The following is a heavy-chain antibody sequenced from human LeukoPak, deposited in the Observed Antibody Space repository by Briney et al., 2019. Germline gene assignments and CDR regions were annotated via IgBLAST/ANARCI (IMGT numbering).Heavy chain of an antibody. D-gene: IGHD2-2*01. Sequence: GGSLRLSCAASGFTFSGFAMHWVRQAPGKGLEWVAAISHDGSNEDYAGSVKGRFTISRDNSKNTLFLQMNSLRLEDTAVYYCARGPFGSCSSPSCYFFDYWGQGTLVTVSS. CDR3: ARGPFGSCSSPSCYFFDY. CDR2: ISHDGSNE. V-gene: IGHV3-30*04. J-gene: IGHJ4*02. CDR1: GFTFSGFA.